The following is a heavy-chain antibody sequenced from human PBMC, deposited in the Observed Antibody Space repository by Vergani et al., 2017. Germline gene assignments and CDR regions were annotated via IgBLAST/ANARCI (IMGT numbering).Heavy chain of an antibody. CDR2: IYPGDSDT. CDR3: ARTYYYDSSGSNDAFDI. V-gene: IGHV5-51*01. Sequence: EVQLVQSGAEVKKPGESLKISCKGSGYSFTSYWIGLVRQMPGKGLEWMGIIYPGDSDTRYSPSFQGQVTISADKSISTAYLQWSSLKASDTAMYYCARTYYYDSSGSNDAFDIWGQGTMVTVSS. J-gene: IGHJ3*02. D-gene: IGHD3-22*01. CDR1: GYSFTSYW.